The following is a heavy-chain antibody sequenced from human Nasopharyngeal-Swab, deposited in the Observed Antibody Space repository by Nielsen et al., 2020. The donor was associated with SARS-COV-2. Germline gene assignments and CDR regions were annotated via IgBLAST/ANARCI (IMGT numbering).Heavy chain of an antibody. CDR1: GFTFDGYA. V-gene: IGHV3-9*01. CDR3: AKAYSSGWSVVWFDP. CDR2: ITWNSGSI. Sequence: SLKISCAASGFTFDGYAMHWVRQAPGKGLEWVSGITWNSGSIDHADSVKGRFTISRDNAKNSLYLQMNSLKTEDTALYYCAKAYSSGWSVVWFDPWGQGTLVTVSS. D-gene: IGHD6-19*01. J-gene: IGHJ5*02.